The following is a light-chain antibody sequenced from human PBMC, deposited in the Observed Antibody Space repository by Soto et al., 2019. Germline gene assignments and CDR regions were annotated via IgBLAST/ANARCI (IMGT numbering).Light chain of an antibody. J-gene: IGKJ1*01. CDR2: DAF. V-gene: IGKV1-5*01. CDR1: QSISSW. CDR3: QQYNSLSWT. Sequence: DIQMVQSSSVLSASVGDRLTIPCRDSQSISSWLAWYQQKRGQAPKLVIYDAFSWESGVQSRFSRSGSGTECTLTISSLQPDDFATDYCQQYNSLSWTFCQGTKVDIK.